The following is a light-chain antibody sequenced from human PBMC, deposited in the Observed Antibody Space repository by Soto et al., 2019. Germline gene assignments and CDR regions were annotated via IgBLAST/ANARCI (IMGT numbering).Light chain of an antibody. CDR1: SSDVGGHDS. V-gene: IGLV2-14*03. Sequence: QSALTQPASVSGSPGQSITISCTGTSSDVGGHDSVSWYQHHPGRAPKVVIYGVSSRPSGIHDRFSASKSGNTASLTISGLQAEDEADYYCSSYTRTKTFVFGTGTKVTVL. J-gene: IGLJ1*01. CDR3: SSYTRTKTFV. CDR2: GVS.